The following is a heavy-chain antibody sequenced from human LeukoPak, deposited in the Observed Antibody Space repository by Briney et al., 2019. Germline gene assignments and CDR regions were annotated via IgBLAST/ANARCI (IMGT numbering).Heavy chain of an antibody. CDR3: ARLRRLWVFDH. Sequence: GGSLRLSCAASGFTVSSNYMSWVRQAPGKGLEWVSVIYSGGSTYYADSVKGRFTISRDNSKNTLYLQMNSLRAEDTAVYYCARLRRLWVFDHWGQGTLVTVSS. V-gene: IGHV3-53*01. CDR2: IYSGGST. CDR1: GFTVSSNY. J-gene: IGHJ4*02. D-gene: IGHD6-25*01.